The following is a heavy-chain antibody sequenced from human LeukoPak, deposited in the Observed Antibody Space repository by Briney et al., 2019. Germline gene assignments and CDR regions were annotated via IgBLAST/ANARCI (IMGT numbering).Heavy chain of an antibody. D-gene: IGHD1-26*01. CDR3: AKEKWESGLRAFDI. CDR1: GGSISSYY. CDR2: IHVSRQT. Sequence: SETLSLTCTVSGGSISSYYWNWIRQPAGKGLEWIGRIHVSRQTLYSPSLKSRVTISLDTSKNLFSLKLISVSATDTAVYYCAKEKWESGLRAFDIWGQGTMVTVSS. J-gene: IGHJ3*02. V-gene: IGHV4-4*07.